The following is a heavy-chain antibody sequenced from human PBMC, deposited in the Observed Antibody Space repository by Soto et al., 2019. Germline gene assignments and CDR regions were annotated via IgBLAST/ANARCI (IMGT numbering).Heavy chain of an antibody. J-gene: IGHJ4*02. V-gene: IGHV1-3*01. D-gene: IGHD2-21*02. Sequence: QVQLVQSGAEVKKPGASVKVSCKASGYTFTSYAMHWVRQAPGQRLEWMGWINAGNGNTKYSQKFQGRVNITRDTSASTAYMELGSLRAEDTAVYYCVRSIVVVTAADYWGQGTLVTVSS. CDR3: VRSIVVVTAADY. CDR2: INAGNGNT. CDR1: GYTFTSYA.